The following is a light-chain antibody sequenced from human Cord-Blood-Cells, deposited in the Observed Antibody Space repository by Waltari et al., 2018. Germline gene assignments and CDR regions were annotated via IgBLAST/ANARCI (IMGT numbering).Light chain of an antibody. CDR1: SGSIASNY. CDR2: EDN. CDR3: QSYDSSNVV. Sequence: NFMLTQPHSVSEPPGKTVTISCTRSSGSIASNYVQWYQQRPGSSPTTVIYEDNQRPSGVPDRFSGSIDSSSSSAALTISGLKTEDEADYYCQSYDSSNVVFGGGTKLTVL. J-gene: IGLJ2*01. V-gene: IGLV6-57*01.